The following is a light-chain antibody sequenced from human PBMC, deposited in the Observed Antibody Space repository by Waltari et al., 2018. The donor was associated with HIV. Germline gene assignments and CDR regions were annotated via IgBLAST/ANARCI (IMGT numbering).Light chain of an antibody. CDR3: QAWDGDTVI. CDR1: NLGYNY. V-gene: IGLV3-1*01. Sequence: DLSQDPAVSVSPGQTVTLACFWVNLGYNYTSWFQQKAGQPPVLVLDKYRKRPSGIPDRFSGSTYGDTASLIISDTQAIDEAEYFCQAWDGDTVIFGGGTKLTVL. J-gene: IGLJ2*01. CDR2: KYR.